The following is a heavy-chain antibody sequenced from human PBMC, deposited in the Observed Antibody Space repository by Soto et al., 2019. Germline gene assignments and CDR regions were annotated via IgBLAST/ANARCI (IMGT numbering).Heavy chain of an antibody. V-gene: IGHV4-31*03. D-gene: IGHD4-4*01. Sequence: PSETLSLTCTVSGGSISSGGYYWSWIRQHPGKGLEWIGYIYYSGSTYYNPSLKSRVTISVDTSKNQFSLKLSSVTAADTAVYYCARDAAPDYSSSYYYYGMDVWGQGTTVTVSS. CDR1: GGSISSGGYY. J-gene: IGHJ6*02. CDR2: IYYSGST. CDR3: ARDAAPDYSSSYYYYGMDV.